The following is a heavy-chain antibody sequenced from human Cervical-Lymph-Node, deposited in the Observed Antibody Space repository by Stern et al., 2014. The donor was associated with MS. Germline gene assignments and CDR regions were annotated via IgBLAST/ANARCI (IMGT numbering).Heavy chain of an antibody. CDR3: AKDRIWFGEGYYSMDV. D-gene: IGHD3-10*01. J-gene: IGHJ6*02. CDR1: GFTFDDYG. Sequence: VQLVESGGGLVQPGGSLGLSCAASGFTFDDYGMHLVPQAPGKGLEGVPRLSWDGGSIGYADSVKGRFTISRDNAKNSLYLQMNSLRAEDTALYYCAKDRIWFGEGYYSMDVWGQGTAVTVSS. CDR2: LSWDGGSI. V-gene: IGHV3-9*01.